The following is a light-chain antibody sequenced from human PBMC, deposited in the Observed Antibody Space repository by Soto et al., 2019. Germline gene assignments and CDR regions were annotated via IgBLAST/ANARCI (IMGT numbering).Light chain of an antibody. Sequence: IELTESPASLSLSPGERATLTCRASQSVSSYLAWYQQKPGQAPRLLIYDASNRATGIPARFSGSGSGTDFTLTISSLEPDDIAVYSCQQPINWRTLGQGTRLEIK. CDR3: QQPINWRT. CDR2: DAS. J-gene: IGKJ5*01. CDR1: QSVSSY. V-gene: IGKV3-11*01.